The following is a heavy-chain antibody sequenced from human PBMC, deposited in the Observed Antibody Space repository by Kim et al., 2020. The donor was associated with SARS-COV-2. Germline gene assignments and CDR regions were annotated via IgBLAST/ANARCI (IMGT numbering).Heavy chain of an antibody. V-gene: IGHV1-69*04. J-gene: IGHJ4*02. Sequence: YAQKFQGRVTITADKSTSTAYMELSSLRSEDTAVYYCARADDILTGSTYYWGQGTLVTVSS. D-gene: IGHD3-9*01. CDR3: ARADDILTGSTYY.